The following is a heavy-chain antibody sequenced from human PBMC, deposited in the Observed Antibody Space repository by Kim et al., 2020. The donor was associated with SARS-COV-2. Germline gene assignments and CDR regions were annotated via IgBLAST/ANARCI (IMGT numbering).Heavy chain of an antibody. Sequence: SVKGRFTISRDNSKNTLYLQMNSLRAEDTAVYYCAKDFQYYYDSSGYLYYWGQGTLVTVSS. J-gene: IGHJ4*02. D-gene: IGHD3-22*01. V-gene: IGHV3-23*01. CDR3: AKDFQYYYDSSGYLYY.